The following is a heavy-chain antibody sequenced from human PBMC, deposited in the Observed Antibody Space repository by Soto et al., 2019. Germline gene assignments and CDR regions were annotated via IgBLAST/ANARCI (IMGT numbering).Heavy chain of an antibody. CDR2: INEDGGET. CDR3: AMSPMVRTFHYGMDV. D-gene: IGHD3-16*01. J-gene: IGHJ6*02. Sequence: EVQMVESGGNLVQPGRSLTVSCAASEARCSFYWMSWDRQAQGKELEWVADINEDGGETYYAEAVKGRFTISRDDATTALYLQRNSLRAWDTAGYFCAMSPMVRTFHYGMDVWGQGTTVTVSS. CDR1: EARCSFYW. V-gene: IGHV3-7*05.